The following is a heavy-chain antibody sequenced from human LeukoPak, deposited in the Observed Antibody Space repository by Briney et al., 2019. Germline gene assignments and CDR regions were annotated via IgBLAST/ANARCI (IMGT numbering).Heavy chain of an antibody. CDR3: AREFEQLAYFDY. Sequence: GGSLRLSCAASGFTVSSNYMSWVRQAPGKGLEWVSVIYSGGSTYYAGSVKGRFTISRDNSKNTLYLQMNSLRAEDTAVYYCAREFEQLAYFDYWGQGTLVTVSS. CDR1: GFTVSSNY. D-gene: IGHD6-6*01. J-gene: IGHJ4*02. V-gene: IGHV3-66*02. CDR2: IYSGGST.